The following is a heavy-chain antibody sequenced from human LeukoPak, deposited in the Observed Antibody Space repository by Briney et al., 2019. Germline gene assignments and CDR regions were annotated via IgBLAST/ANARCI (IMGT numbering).Heavy chain of an antibody. CDR2: IYYSGST. CDR3: ARHNGRPSGYSSGWRPRGAFVDY. V-gene: IGHV4-39*01. Sequence: SETLSLTCTVSGGSISSSSYYWGWIRQPPGKGLEWIGSIYYSGSTYYNPSLKSRVTISVDTSKNQFSLKLSSVTAADTAVYYCARHNGRPSGYSSGWRPRGAFVDYWGQGTLLTVSS. J-gene: IGHJ4*02. D-gene: IGHD6-19*01. CDR1: GGSISSSSYY.